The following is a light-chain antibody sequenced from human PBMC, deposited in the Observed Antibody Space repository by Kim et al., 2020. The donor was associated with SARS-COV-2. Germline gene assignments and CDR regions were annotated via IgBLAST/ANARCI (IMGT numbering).Light chain of an antibody. Sequence: SASVGDRVHITCRASQSISSWLAWYQQKPGKAPKLLIYKASSLESGVPSRFSGSGSGTEFTLTISSLQPDDFATYYCQQYNSYRTFGQGTKVDIK. CDR2: KAS. J-gene: IGKJ1*01. CDR3: QQYNSYRT. V-gene: IGKV1-5*03. CDR1: QSISSW.